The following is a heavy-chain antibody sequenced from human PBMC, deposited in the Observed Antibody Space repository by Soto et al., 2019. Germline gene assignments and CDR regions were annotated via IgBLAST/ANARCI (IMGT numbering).Heavy chain of an antibody. Sequence: GESLKISCKGSGYSFTSYWISLVRQMPGKGLEWMGRIDPSDSYTNYSPSFQGHVTISADKSISTAYLQWSSLKASDTAMYYCARQSAGYSSSWYPGASYGMDVWGQGTTVTVSS. CDR1: GYSFTSYW. CDR2: IDPSDSYT. CDR3: ARQSAGYSSSWYPGASYGMDV. D-gene: IGHD6-13*01. J-gene: IGHJ6*02. V-gene: IGHV5-10-1*01.